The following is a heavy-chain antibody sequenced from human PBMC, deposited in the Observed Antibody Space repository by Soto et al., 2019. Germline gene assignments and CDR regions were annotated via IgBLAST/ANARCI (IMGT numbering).Heavy chain of an antibody. CDR3: ARGDYYDSSGPFSDAFDI. CDR2: IKPDGSEK. Sequence: SLRLSCAASGFTFSTYWMSWVRQAPGKGLEWVANIKPDGSEKWYVDSVKGRFTISRDNAKNSLYLQMNSLRAEDTAMYYCARGDYYDSSGPFSDAFDIWGQGTMVTVSS. J-gene: IGHJ3*02. CDR1: GFTFSTYW. D-gene: IGHD3-22*01. V-gene: IGHV3-7*04.